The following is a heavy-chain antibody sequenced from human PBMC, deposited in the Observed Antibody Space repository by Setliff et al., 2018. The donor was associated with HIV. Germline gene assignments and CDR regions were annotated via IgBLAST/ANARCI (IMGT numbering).Heavy chain of an antibody. CDR3: ARSTTAD. CDR2: IHPNSGGT. CDR1: GYTFTDYY. D-gene: IGHD4-17*01. J-gene: IGHJ4*02. V-gene: IGHV1-2*06. Sequence: ASVKVSCKASGYTFTDYYIHWVRRVPGQGLDWMGRIHPNSGGTNSAQKFQGRITMTRDTSMKTAYMELSRLRSDDTAVYYCARSTTADWGQGTMVTVSS.